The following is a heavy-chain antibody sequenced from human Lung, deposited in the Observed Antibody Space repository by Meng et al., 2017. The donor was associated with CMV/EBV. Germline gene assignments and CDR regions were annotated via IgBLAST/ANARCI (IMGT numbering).Heavy chain of an antibody. V-gene: IGHV4-34*01. J-gene: IGHJ4*02. D-gene: IGHD2-2*01. CDR3: ARGGYCSSTSCYAGRPFDY. Sequence: SXTLSLXCAVYAGSFSGYYWSWIRQPPGKGLEWIGEINHSGSTNYNPSLKSRVTISVDTSKNQFSLKLSSVTAADTAVYYCARGGYCSSTSCYAGRPFDYXGQGXLVTVSS. CDR2: INHSGST. CDR1: AGSFSGYY.